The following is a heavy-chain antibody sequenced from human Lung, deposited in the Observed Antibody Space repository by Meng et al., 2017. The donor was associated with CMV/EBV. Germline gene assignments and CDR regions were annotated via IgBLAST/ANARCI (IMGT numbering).Heavy chain of an antibody. V-gene: IGHV3-21*01. CDR1: GFTFSSYS. CDR2: ISMSSSDI. Sequence: GESLKISCAASGFTFSSYSMNWVRQAPGKGLEWVSYISMSSSDIYYADSVKGRFTISRDNAKKSLYLQMNSLRAEDTAVYYCARIKYDFWGTSWFDPWGQGTLVTVSS. D-gene: IGHD3-3*01. CDR3: ARIKYDFWGTSWFDP. J-gene: IGHJ5*02.